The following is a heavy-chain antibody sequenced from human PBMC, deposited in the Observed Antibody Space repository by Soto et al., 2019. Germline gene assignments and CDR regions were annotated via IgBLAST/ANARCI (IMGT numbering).Heavy chain of an antibody. CDR3: ARHQRDDASRKIDC. CDR1: GYSFTSNW. D-gene: IGHD3-16*01. J-gene: IGHJ4*02. CDR2: INPDDSDI. Sequence: PGESLKISCQGSGYSFTSNWIGWVRQMPGKGLEWMGIINPDDSDIKYSQSFQGQVTISADKSIGTAYLQWSSLKASDTAMYYCARHQRDDASRKIDCWGQGTLVTVSS. V-gene: IGHV5-51*01.